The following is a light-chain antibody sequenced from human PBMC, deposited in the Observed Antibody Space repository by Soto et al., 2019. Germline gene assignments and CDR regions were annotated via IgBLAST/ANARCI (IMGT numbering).Light chain of an antibody. Sequence: QSVLTQPPSASGTPGQRVTISCSTSSSHLGDNNVNWYQQVPGAAPKLLIYSYDQRPSGVPDRFSGSKSGTSASLAISGLQSEDEADYYCAAWDASLNGYVFGTGTKVTVL. V-gene: IGLV1-44*01. J-gene: IGLJ1*01. CDR2: SYD. CDR1: SSHLGDNN. CDR3: AAWDASLNGYV.